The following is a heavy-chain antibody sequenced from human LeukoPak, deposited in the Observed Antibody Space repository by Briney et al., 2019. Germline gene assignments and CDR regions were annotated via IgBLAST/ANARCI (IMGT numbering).Heavy chain of an antibody. CDR1: GFTFSSYS. CDR2: ISSSSSYI. D-gene: IGHD2-15*01. Sequence: GGSLRLSSAASGFTFSSYSMNWVRQAPGKGLEWVSSISSSSSYIYYADSVKGRFTISRDNAKNSLYLQMNSLRAEDTAVYYCAQGGGYCSGGSCYVWFDPWGQGTLVTVSS. V-gene: IGHV3-21*01. J-gene: IGHJ5*02. CDR3: AQGGGYCSGGSCYVWFDP.